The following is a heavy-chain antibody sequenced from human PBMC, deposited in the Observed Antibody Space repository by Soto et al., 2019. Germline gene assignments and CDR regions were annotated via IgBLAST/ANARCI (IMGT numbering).Heavy chain of an antibody. CDR3: GKGANHYVFWIVYLRAGGGHNKLPYGMDA. V-gene: IGHV3-23*01. D-gene: IGHD3-3*01. J-gene: IGHJ6*02. CDR1: GFTFSSYA. Sequence: GGSLRLSCAASGFTFSSYAMSWVRQAPGKGLEWVSAISGSGGSTYYADSVKGRFTISRDNSKNTLYLQMNSLRAEDTAVYYCGKGANHYVFWIVYLRAGGGHNKLPYGMDAGGQGTTVTVSS. CDR2: ISGSGGST.